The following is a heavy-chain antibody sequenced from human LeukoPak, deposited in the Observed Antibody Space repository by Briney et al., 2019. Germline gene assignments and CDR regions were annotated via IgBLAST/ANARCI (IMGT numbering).Heavy chain of an antibody. Sequence: PSETLSLTCTVSGGSISSYYWGWIRQPPGKGLEWIGYIYYSGSTNYNPSLKSRVTISVDTSKNQFSLKLSSVTAADTAVYYCARASRPFNYGMDVWGQGTTVTVSS. J-gene: IGHJ6*02. V-gene: IGHV4-59*01. D-gene: IGHD2-2*01. CDR3: ARASRPFNYGMDV. CDR2: IYYSGST. CDR1: GGSISSYY.